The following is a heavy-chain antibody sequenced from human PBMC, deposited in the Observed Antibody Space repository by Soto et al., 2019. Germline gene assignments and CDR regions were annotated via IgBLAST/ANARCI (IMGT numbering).Heavy chain of an antibody. CDR3: ARDKYCSGGSCRKNWFDP. CDR1: GGSISSSY. CDR2: IYDDGSA. D-gene: IGHD2-15*01. J-gene: IGHJ5*02. Sequence: SETLSLTCTVSGGSISSSYWSWIRQPPGKGLEWLAYIYDDGSANYNPSLKSRATISLDMSKNQFSLKLASVTAADTAVYYCARDKYCSGGSCRKNWFDPWGQGTLVTVSS. V-gene: IGHV4-59*01.